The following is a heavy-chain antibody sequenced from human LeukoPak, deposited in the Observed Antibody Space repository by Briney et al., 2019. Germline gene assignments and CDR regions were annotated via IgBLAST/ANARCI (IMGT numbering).Heavy chain of an antibody. D-gene: IGHD3-22*01. CDR1: GFTFSSYS. CDR3: ARDSTYYYDGSGYYP. Sequence: GGSLRLSCAASGFTFSSYSMNWVRQAPGKGLEWVSSISSSSYIYYADSVKGRFTISRDNAKNSLYLQMNSLRAEDTAVYYCARDSTYYYDGSGYYPRGQGTLVTVSS. V-gene: IGHV3-21*01. CDR2: ISSSSYI. J-gene: IGHJ4*02.